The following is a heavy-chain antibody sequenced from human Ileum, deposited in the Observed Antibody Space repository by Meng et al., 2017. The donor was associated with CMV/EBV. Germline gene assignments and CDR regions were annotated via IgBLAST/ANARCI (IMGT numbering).Heavy chain of an antibody. D-gene: IGHD3-9*01. J-gene: IGHJ6*02. CDR2: IIPIFDTA. CDR1: GGTFTSYV. Sequence: SVKVSCKASGGTFTSYVVSWVRQAPGQGVEWMGGIIPIFDTAKYAQKCQGRVTITTDESTSTVYMELSSLRSEDTAVYYCASGLRSYDLLTYDHYYQMDVWGQGTTVTVSS. CDR3: ASGLRSYDLLTYDHYYQMDV. V-gene: IGHV1-69*05.